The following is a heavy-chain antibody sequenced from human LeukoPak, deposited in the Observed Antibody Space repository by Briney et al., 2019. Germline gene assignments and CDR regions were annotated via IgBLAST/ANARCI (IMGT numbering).Heavy chain of an antibody. CDR1: GFTLGDYA. D-gene: IGHD3-3*01. CDR3: TRGNDFWRGYYYYMDV. CDR2: IRSKANGGTT. J-gene: IGHJ6*03. Sequence: PGRSLRLSCTASGFTLGDYAMSWFRQAPGKGLEWVGFIRSKANGGTTEYAASVEGRFTISRDDSKSIAYLQMNSLKTEDTAVYYCTRGNDFWRGYYYYMDVWGKGTTVTVSS. V-gene: IGHV3-49*03.